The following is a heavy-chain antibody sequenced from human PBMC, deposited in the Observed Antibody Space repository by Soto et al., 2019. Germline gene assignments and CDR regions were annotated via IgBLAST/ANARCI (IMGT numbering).Heavy chain of an antibody. CDR2: ISAYNGNT. D-gene: IGHD6-19*01. V-gene: IGHV1-18*01. CDR3: ARDLEGQWLAEAGVY. CDR1: GYTFTSYV. J-gene: IGHJ4*02. Sequence: ASVKASCKASGYTFTSYVISWVRHAPAQGLEWMGWISAYNGNTNYAQKLQGRVTMTTDTSTSTAYMELRSLRSDDTAVYYCARDLEGQWLAEAGVYWCQTLLVTVXS.